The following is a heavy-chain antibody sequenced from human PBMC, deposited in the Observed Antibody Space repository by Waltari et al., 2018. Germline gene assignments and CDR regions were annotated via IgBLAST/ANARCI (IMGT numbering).Heavy chain of an antibody. J-gene: IGHJ4*02. CDR3: AKDDRPYSSSWYSFDY. CDR1: GFTFDDFA. V-gene: IGHV3-9*01. Sequence: GGLVQPGRSLRLSCAASGFTFDDFAMHWVRQAPGKGLAWVSGIPWNSGNRGYADSVKGRFTISRDSAKNSLYRQMNSLSAEDTALYYCAKDDRPYSSSWYSFDYWGQGTLVTVSS. CDR2: IPWNSGNR. D-gene: IGHD6-13*01.